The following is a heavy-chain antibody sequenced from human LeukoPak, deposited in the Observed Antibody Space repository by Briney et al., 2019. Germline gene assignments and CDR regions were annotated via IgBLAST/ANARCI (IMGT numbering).Heavy chain of an antibody. J-gene: IGHJ4*02. CDR2: IWYDGSDK. CDR1: GFTFNNYG. V-gene: IGHV3-33*01. Sequence: RRSPRLSCAVSGFTFNNYGMHWVCQAPGKGLEWVAVIWYDGSDKYYADSVKGRFTISRDNSKNMLYLQMNSLRAEDTAVYYCASILLSSGGWWYFDYWGQGSLATVSS. CDR3: ASILLSSGGWWYFDY. D-gene: IGHD6-19*01.